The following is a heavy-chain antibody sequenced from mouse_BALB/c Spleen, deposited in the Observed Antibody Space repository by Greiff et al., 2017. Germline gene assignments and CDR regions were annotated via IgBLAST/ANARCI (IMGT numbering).Heavy chain of an antibody. D-gene: IGHD2-1*01. V-gene: IGHV5-6-3*01. Sequence: EVKLMESGGGLVQPGGSLKLSCAASGFTFSSYGMSWVRQTPDKRLELVATINSNGGSTYYPDSVKGRFTISRDNAKNTLYLQMSSLKSEDTAMYYCARDHIYYGPWFAYWGQGTLVTVSA. J-gene: IGHJ3*01. CDR1: GFTFSSYG. CDR2: INSNGGST. CDR3: ARDHIYYGPWFAY.